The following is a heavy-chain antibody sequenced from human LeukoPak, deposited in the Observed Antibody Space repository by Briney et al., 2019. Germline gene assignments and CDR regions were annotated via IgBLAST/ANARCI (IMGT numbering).Heavy chain of an antibody. CDR2: INDSGST. J-gene: IGHJ4*02. Sequence: PSETLSLTCAVYGGSFSGYYWSRIRQPPGKGLEWIGEINDSGSTNYNPSLKSRVTISVDTSKNQFSLKLSSVTAADTAVYYCARLKKERFGELFSRLTSTPRYYFDYWGQGTLVTVSS. CDR3: ARLKKERFGELFSRLTSTPRYYFDY. V-gene: IGHV4-34*01. D-gene: IGHD3-10*01. CDR1: GGSFSGYY.